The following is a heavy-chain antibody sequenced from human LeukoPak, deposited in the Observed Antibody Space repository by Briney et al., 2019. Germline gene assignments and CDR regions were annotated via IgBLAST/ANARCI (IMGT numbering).Heavy chain of an antibody. CDR1: GFTFSSYW. V-gene: IGHV3-74*01. D-gene: IGHD6-19*01. CDR3: ARGLYSSGWYYFDY. Sequence: PGGSLRLSCAASGFTFSSYWMHWVRQAPGKGLVWVSRINSDGSSTSYADSVKGRFTISRDNARNTLYLQMNSLRAEDTAVYYCARGLYSSGWYYFDYWGQGTLVTVSS. CDR2: INSDGSST. J-gene: IGHJ4*02.